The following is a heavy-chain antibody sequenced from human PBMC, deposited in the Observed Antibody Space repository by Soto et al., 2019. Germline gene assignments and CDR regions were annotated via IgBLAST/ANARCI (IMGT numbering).Heavy chain of an antibody. CDR3: ARDRPYCSGGSCYSFDY. D-gene: IGHD2-15*01. CDR2: IYSGGST. V-gene: IGHV3-53*04. J-gene: IGHJ4*02. CDR1: GFTVSSNY. Sequence: EVQLVESGGGLVQPGGSLRLSCEASGFTVSSNYMSWVRQAPGKGLEWVSVIYSGGSTYYADSVKGRFTISRHNSKNTXYLQMNSLRGEDTAVYYCARDRPYCSGGSCYSFDYWGQGTLVTVSS.